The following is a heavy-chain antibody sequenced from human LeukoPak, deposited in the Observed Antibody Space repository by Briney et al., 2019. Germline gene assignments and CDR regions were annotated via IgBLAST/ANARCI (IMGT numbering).Heavy chain of an antibody. J-gene: IGHJ2*01. D-gene: IGHD3-22*01. CDR3: ARDYDTSGYYYVAWYFDL. CDR2: ISAYNGNT. CDR1: VYTFTNYG. V-gene: IGHV1-18*01. Sequence: ASVKVSCKASVYTFTNYGISWLRQAPGHGLVWMGWISAYNGNTNYAQKLRGRVTMTTDSSTSTAYMELRSLRSDDTAVYYCARDYDTSGYYYVAWYFDLWGRGTLVTVSS.